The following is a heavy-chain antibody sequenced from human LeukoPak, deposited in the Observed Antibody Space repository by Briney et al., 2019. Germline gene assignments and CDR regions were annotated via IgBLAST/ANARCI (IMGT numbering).Heavy chain of an antibody. CDR2: ISGSGGST. V-gene: IGHV3-23*01. D-gene: IGHD3-10*02. CDR3: AKDAGLFGELFYFDY. Sequence: PGGSLRLSCAASGFTFSSYAMSWVRQAPGKGLEWVTAISGSGGSTYHADSVKGRFTISRDNSKNTLYLQMNSLRAEDTAVYYCAKDAGLFGELFYFDYWGQGTLVTVSS. J-gene: IGHJ4*02. CDR1: GFTFSSYA.